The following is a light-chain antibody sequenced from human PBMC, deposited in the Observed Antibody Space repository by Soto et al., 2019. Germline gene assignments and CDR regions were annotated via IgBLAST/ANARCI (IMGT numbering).Light chain of an antibody. CDR3: QQYGSSPLFP. CDR1: QSVSSSY. V-gene: IGKV3-20*01. CDR2: GAS. J-gene: IGKJ3*01. Sequence: EIVLTQSPGTLSLSPGERATLSGRASQSVSSSYLAWYQQKPGQAPRLLIYGASSMATGIPDRFSGSGSGTDFTLTIGRLEPEDFEVYYCQQYGSSPLFPFGPGTKVDI.